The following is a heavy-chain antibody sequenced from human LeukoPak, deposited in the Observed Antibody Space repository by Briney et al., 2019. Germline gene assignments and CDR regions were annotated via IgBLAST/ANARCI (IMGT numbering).Heavy chain of an antibody. Sequence: PSETLSRTCAVYGGSFSGYYWSWIRQPPGKGLEWIGEINHSGGTNYNPSLKSRVTISVDTSKNQFSLKLSSVTAADTAVYYCGREVTDTRGFDYWGQGTLVTVSS. V-gene: IGHV4-34*01. CDR1: GGSFSGYY. CDR2: INHSGGT. J-gene: IGHJ4*02. CDR3: GREVTDTRGFDY. D-gene: IGHD2-21*02.